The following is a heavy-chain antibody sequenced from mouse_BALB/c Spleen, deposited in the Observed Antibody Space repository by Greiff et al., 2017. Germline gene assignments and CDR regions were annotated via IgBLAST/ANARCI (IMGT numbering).Heavy chain of an antibody. V-gene: IGHV5-6-5*01. CDR1: GFTFSSYA. Sequence: EVKLVESGGGLVKPGGSLKLSCAASGFTFSSYAMSWVRQTPEKRLEWVASISSGGSTYYPDSVKGRFTISRDNARNILYLQMSSLRSEDTAMYYCAKERLRAMDYWGQGTSVTVSS. J-gene: IGHJ4*01. CDR3: AKERLRAMDY. CDR2: ISSGGST.